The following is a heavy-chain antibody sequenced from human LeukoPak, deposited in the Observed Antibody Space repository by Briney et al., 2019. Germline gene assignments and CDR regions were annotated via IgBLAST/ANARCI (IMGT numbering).Heavy chain of an antibody. Sequence: SETLSLTCAVYGGSFSGYYWSWIRQHPGKGLEWIGYIYYSGSTYYNPSLKSRVTISVDTSKNQFSLKLSSVTAADTAVYYCATGYSSRNFDYWGQGTLVTVSS. CDR2: IYYSGST. J-gene: IGHJ4*02. D-gene: IGHD5-18*01. CDR1: GGSFSGYY. V-gene: IGHV4-31*11. CDR3: ATGYSSRNFDY.